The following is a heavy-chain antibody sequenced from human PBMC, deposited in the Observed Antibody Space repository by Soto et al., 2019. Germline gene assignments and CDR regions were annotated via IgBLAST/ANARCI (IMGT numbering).Heavy chain of an antibody. CDR3: ARALGYCSSTSCYFSWFDP. CDR1: GGSFSGYY. Sequence: SETLSLTCAVYGGSFSGYYWSWIRQPPGKGLEWIGEINHSGSTNHNPSLKSRVTISVDTSKNQFSLKLSSVTAADTAVYYCARALGYCSSTSCYFSWFDPWGQGTLVTVSS. V-gene: IGHV4-34*01. CDR2: INHSGST. D-gene: IGHD2-2*01. J-gene: IGHJ5*02.